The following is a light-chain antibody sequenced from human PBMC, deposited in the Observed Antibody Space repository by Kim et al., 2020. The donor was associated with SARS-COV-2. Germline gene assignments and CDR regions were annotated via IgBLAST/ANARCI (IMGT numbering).Light chain of an antibody. V-gene: IGKV3-11*01. Sequence: FPGERAALACRARQSVSSYVAWYQQKPGQAPRLLIYDASNRAPGIPARFSGSGSGTDFTLTISSLETEDFAVYYCQQRSNWPRTFGPGTKVDIK. CDR2: DAS. CDR3: QQRSNWPRT. CDR1: QSVSSY. J-gene: IGKJ1*01.